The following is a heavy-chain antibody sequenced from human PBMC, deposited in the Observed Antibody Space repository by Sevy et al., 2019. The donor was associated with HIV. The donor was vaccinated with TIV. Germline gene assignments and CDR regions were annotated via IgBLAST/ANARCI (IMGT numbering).Heavy chain of an antibody. J-gene: IGHJ6*02. CDR2: IYSAGTT. D-gene: IGHD2-2*01. CDR3: ARIKGASSSYAMDV. Sequence: GGSLRLSCAASGLTVGSLSINWVRQAPGKGLEWVSLIYSAGTTFYSDSVKGRFTISRDDSNNTLDLQMNSLRAEDTAIYYCARIKGASSSYAMDVWCQGTTVTVSS. CDR1: GLTVGSLS. V-gene: IGHV3-53*01.